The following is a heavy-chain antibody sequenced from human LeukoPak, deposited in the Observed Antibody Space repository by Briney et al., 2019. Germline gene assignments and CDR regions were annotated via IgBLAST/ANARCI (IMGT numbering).Heavy chain of an antibody. CDR2: IIPIVGTT. CDR1: GGTFSSYA. D-gene: IGHD3-22*01. CDR3: ARGGYYYDSSGYSHLPDY. J-gene: IGHJ4*02. V-gene: IGHV1-69*13. Sequence: SVKVSCKASGGTFSSYAFSWVRQAPGQGLEWMGGIIPIVGTTNYAQMFQGRVTITADESTSTAYMELSSLRSEDTAVYYCARGGYYYDSSGYSHLPDYWGQGTLVTVSS.